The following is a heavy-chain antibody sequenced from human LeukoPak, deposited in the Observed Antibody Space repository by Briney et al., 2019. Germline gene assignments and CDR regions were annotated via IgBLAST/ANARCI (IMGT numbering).Heavy chain of an antibody. CDR1: GFTFSSYA. CDR2: ISYDGSNK. J-gene: IGHJ4*02. V-gene: IGHV3-30-3*01. D-gene: IGHD3-9*01. CDR3: ATQDRSVLYYDILTGYPQEHSPDY. Sequence: PGRSLRLSCAASGFTFSSYAMHWVRQAPGKGLEWVAVISYDGSNKYYADSVRGRFTISRDNSMNTLYLQMNSLRAEDTAVYYCATQDRSVLYYDILTGYPQEHSPDYWGQGTLVTVSS.